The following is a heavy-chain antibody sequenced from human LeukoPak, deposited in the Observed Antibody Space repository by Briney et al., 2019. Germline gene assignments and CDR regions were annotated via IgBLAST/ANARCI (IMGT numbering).Heavy chain of an antibody. CDR3: ATARTSCSSSTCGMAFDI. J-gene: IGHJ3*02. CDR1: GGSISSGTYY. Sequence: SQTLSLTCTVSGGSISSGTYYWSWIRQPAGKGLEWIGRIYTTGSSNYRSTNYNPSLKSRVTISIDTSKRQFSLTLSSVTAADTAIYYCATARTSCSSSTCGMAFDIWGQGTMVTVSS. CDR2: IYTTGSSNYRST. D-gene: IGHD2-2*01. V-gene: IGHV4-61*02.